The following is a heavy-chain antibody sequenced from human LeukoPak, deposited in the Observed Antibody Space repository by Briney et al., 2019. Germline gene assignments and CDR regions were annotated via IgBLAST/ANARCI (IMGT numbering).Heavy chain of an antibody. V-gene: IGHV5-51*01. CDR2: IYPGDSDT. CDR3: ARRSAEVRGVIGY. D-gene: IGHD3-10*01. CDR1: GYSFTSYW. Sequence: GESLKISCKGSGYSFTSYWIGWVRQKPGKGLEWMGIIYPGDSDTRYNPSFQGQVTISADKSISTAYLQWSSLKASDSAMYYCARRSAEVRGVIGYWGQGTLVTVSS. J-gene: IGHJ4*02.